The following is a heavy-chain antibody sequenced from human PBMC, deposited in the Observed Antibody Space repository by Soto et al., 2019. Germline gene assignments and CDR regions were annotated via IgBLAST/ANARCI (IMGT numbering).Heavy chain of an antibody. CDR1: RFTFSDFY. V-gene: IGHV3-11*06. Sequence: KAGGSLRLSCAASRFTFSDFYINWIRQAPGKGLEWVSYISTSSTYTNYAESVKGRFTISRDDAKNSLYLQMNSLRDEDTAVYYCARENYGDAFDFW. CDR3: ARENYGDAFDF. J-gene: IGHJ4*01. CDR2: ISTSSTYT. D-gene: IGHD4-17*01.